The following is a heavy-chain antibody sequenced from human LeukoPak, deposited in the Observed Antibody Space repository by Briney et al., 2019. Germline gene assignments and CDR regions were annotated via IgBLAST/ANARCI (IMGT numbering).Heavy chain of an antibody. Sequence: SETLSLTCTVSGGSLSSYYWSWIRQPPGKGLEWIGRIYTSGSTNYNPSLKSRVTMSVDTSKSQFSLKLRSVTAADTAVYYCARYSSSWYNWFDPWGQGTLVTVSS. CDR1: GGSLSSYY. CDR3: ARYSSSWYNWFDP. D-gene: IGHD6-13*01. J-gene: IGHJ5*02. CDR2: IYTSGST. V-gene: IGHV4-4*07.